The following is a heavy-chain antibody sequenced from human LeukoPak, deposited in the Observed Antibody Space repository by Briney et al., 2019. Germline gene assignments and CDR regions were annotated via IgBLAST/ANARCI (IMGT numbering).Heavy chain of an antibody. CDR1: GFTVSSTY. V-gene: IGHV3-66*04. CDR3: ARPFVWGLATQGLDY. D-gene: IGHD3-16*01. CDR2: IYTGGNT. J-gene: IGHJ4*02. Sequence: GGSLRLSCAASGFTVSSTYMSWVRQAPGKGLEWVSLIYTGGNTYYADSVKGRFTLSRDNSKNTVYLQMNSLRDEDTAMYYCARPFVWGLATQGLDYWGQGTLVTVSS.